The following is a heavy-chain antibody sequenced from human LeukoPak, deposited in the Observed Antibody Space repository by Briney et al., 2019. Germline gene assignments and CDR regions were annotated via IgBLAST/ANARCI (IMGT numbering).Heavy chain of an antibody. J-gene: IGHJ4*02. V-gene: IGHV1-2*02. D-gene: IGHD5-12*01. CDR2: INPNSGGT. CDR3: ARVYSGYFYYFDY. CDR1: GYTFTVYY. Sequence: ASVKVSCKASGYTFTVYYMHLVRQAPGQGLEWMGWINPNSGGTDYAQKFQARVTMTSDTSISTAYMELSRLRSDDTAVYYCARVYSGYFYYFDYWGQGTLVTVSS.